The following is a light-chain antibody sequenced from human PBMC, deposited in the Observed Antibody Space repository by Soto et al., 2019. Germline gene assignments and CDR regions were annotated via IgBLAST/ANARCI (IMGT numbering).Light chain of an antibody. J-gene: IGKJ1*01. CDR1: ESMSNC. CDR2: GAS. Sequence: DIQMTQSPSTLSASVGDRVTITCRASESMSNCLAWYQQKPGKAPKLLISGASSLQSGVPSRFSGSASGTEFTLTISSLQPDDFATYYCQQYNSYPWTFGQGTKVEIK. V-gene: IGKV1-5*01. CDR3: QQYNSYPWT.